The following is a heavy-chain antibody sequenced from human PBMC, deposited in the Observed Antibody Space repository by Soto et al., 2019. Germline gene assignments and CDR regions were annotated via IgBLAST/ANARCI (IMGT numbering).Heavy chain of an antibody. CDR3: IRVGYCNASGCPALDC. Sequence: EVQLVESGGGLVQSGGSLRLSCAASGFTFSDYHIDWVRQAPGKGLEWIGRGRNKVNNYSPEYAASVKGRFTKSRDDSQNSMHLQMSRLKTEETAMYYCIRVGYCNASGCPALDCWGKGTLVIVSS. CDR2: GRNKVNNYSP. J-gene: IGHJ4*02. D-gene: IGHD2-15*01. V-gene: IGHV3-72*01. CDR1: GFTFSDYH.